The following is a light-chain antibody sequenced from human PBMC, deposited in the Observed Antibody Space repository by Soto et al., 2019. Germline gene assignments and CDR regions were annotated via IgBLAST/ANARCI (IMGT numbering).Light chain of an antibody. CDR1: SSDVGGYNY. Sequence: ALTQPASVSGSPGQSITISCTGTSSDVGGYNYVSWYQQHPGKAPKLMIYEVSNRPSGVSNRFSGSKSGNTASLTISGLQAEDEADYYCSSYTSSSTAVFGTGTKVTVL. CDR3: SSYTSSSTAV. J-gene: IGLJ1*01. V-gene: IGLV2-14*01. CDR2: EVS.